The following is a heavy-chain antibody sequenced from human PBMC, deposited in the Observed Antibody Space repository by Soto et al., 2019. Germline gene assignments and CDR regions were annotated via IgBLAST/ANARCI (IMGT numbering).Heavy chain of an antibody. CDR2: SYYSGTS. V-gene: IGHV4-39*01. J-gene: IGHJ5*02. CDR1: GGSIRVQSYY. Sequence: SETLSLTCTVSGGSIRVQSYYWTWIRQTPGKGLEWVGSSYYSGTSYFNPALKGRVTISVDTSTNQFSLRLTSVTAADTAVYYCTRRYNWNDYYLDPWGQGTLVT. D-gene: IGHD1-20*01. CDR3: TRRYNWNDYYLDP.